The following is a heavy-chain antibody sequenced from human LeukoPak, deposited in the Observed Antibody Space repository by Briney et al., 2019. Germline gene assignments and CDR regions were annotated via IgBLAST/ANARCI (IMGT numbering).Heavy chain of an antibody. V-gene: IGHV4-39*01. D-gene: IGHD2-15*01. J-gene: IGHJ4*02. CDR1: GGSISSSSYY. CDR2: IYYSGST. CDR3: ASEGWHYFDY. Sequence: PSKTLSLTCTVSGGSISSSSYYWGWIRQPPGKGLEWIGSIYYSGSTYYNPSLKSRVTISVDTSKNQFSLKLSSVTAADTAVYYCASEGWHYFDYWGQGTLVTVSS.